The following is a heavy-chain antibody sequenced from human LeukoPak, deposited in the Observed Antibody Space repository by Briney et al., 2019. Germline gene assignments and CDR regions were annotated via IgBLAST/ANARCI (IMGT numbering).Heavy chain of an antibody. D-gene: IGHD3-10*01. CDR2: IYYSGST. CDR3: ARAPPGGAAPRGGFDY. CDR1: GGSISSSSYY. V-gene: IGHV4-39*07. Sequence: SETLSLTCTVSGGSISSSSYYWGWIRQPPGKGLEWIGSIYYSGSTYYNPSLKSRVTISVDTSKNQFSLKLSSVTAADTAVYYWARAPPGGAAPRGGFDYWGQGTLVTVSS. J-gene: IGHJ4*02.